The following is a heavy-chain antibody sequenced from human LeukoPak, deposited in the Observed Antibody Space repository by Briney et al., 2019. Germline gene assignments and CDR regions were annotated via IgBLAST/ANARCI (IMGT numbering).Heavy chain of an antibody. Sequence: GESLKISCKGSGYLFTSYWIAWVRQMPGKGLERMGIIYPADSDTRYSPSFQGQVTISAVKSISTAFLRWTSLKASDTAIYYCARGRGTGSPIGPRYFDLWGRGTLVTVSS. D-gene: IGHD3-10*01. CDR3: ARGRGTGSPIGPRYFDL. V-gene: IGHV5-51*01. J-gene: IGHJ2*01. CDR2: IYPADSDT. CDR1: GYLFTSYW.